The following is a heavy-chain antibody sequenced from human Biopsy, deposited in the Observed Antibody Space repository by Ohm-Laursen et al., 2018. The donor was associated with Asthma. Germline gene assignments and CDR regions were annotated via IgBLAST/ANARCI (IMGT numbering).Heavy chain of an antibody. CDR1: GFAVSRDY. CDR2: IYSGGTS. V-gene: IGHV3-53*01. CDR3: ARGDSSNWSHYYLDY. J-gene: IGHJ4*02. Sequence: SLRLSCAASGFAVSRDYMFWVRQAPGEGLEWVSVIYSGGTSHTADSVRGRFTISRDYSKNTLYLQMHSLRAEDTAVYYCARGDSSNWSHYYLDYWGQGTLVTVSS. D-gene: IGHD3-22*01.